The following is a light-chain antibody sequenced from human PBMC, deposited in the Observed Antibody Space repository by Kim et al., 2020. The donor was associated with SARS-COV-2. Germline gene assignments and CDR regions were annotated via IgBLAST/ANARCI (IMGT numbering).Light chain of an antibody. J-gene: IGKJ1*01. CDR2: KAS. CDR1: QSIGSR. CDR3: QDYSTYSKT. Sequence: ASVGDIVTITCQASQSIGSRLAWHQQKPGKAPKVVISKASNLESGVPTRFSGSGSGTEFTLTISSLQPDDFATYYCQDYSTYSKTFGQGTKVDIK. V-gene: IGKV1-5*03.